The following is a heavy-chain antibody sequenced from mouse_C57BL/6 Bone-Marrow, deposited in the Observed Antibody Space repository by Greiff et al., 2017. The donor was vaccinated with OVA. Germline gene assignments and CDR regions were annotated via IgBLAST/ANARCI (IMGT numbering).Heavy chain of an antibody. D-gene: IGHD3-3*01. CDR1: GYTFTDYY. J-gene: IGHJ2*01. CDR2: INPNNGGT. CDR3: ARKGPHYFDY. V-gene: IGHV1-26*01. Sequence: VQLQQSGPELVKPGASVKISCKASGYTFTDYYMNWVKQSHGKSLEWIGDINPNNGGTSYNQKFKGKATLTVDKSSSTAYMELRSLTSEDSAVYYCARKGPHYFDYWGQGTTLTVSS.